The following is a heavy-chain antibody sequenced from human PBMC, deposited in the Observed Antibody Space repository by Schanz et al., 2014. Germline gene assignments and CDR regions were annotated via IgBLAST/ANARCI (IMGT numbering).Heavy chain of an antibody. V-gene: IGHV3-11*06. CDR2: ISSSSIYT. CDR3: ARDKGGYYPFDY. D-gene: IGHD3-3*01. Sequence: QVHLVESGGVVAQPGGSLRLSCAASGFIFNDYYMNWIRQAPGKGLEWFSYISSSSIYTNYADSVKGRFTISRDNAKNSLYLQMNSLRAEDTAVYYCARDKGGYYPFDYWGQGTLVTVSS. CDR1: GFIFNDYY. J-gene: IGHJ4*02.